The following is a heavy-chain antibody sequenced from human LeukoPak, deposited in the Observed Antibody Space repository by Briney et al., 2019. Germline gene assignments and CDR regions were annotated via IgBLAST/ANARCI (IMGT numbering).Heavy chain of an antibody. CDR3: ATLGDSSGYYHYQFDY. D-gene: IGHD3-22*01. Sequence: PSETLSLTCTVSGGSISSSSYYWGWIRQPPGKGLEWIGSIYYSGSTYYNPSLKSRVTISVDTSKNQFSLKLSSVTAADTAVYYCATLGDSSGYYHYQFDYWGQGTLVTVSS. J-gene: IGHJ4*02. CDR1: GGSISSSSYY. V-gene: IGHV4-39*01. CDR2: IYYSGST.